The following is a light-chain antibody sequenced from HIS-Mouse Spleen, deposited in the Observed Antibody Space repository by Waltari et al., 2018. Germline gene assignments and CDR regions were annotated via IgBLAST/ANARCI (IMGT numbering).Light chain of an antibody. CDR3: QQYNNWPPWT. Sequence: EIVMTQSPATLSVSPGERAILFCRASKSVSSNLAWYQQKPGQAPRLLIYGASTRATGIPVRFSGSGSGTEFTLTISSMQSEDFAVYYCQQYNNWPPWTFGQGTKVEIK. CDR2: GAS. V-gene: IGKV3-15*01. CDR1: KSVSSN. J-gene: IGKJ1*01.